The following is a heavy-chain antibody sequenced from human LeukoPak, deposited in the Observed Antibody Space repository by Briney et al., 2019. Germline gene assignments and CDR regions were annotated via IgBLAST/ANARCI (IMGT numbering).Heavy chain of an antibody. Sequence: PETLSLTCAVYGVSFSGDYWSSIRQPPRKGREWIGEIKHSGSTNYNPSLKSRVHISVDTSKNQFSLKLSSVTAADTAVYYCARGTELYYMDVWGKGTTVTVSS. D-gene: IGHD1-26*01. CDR3: ARGTELYYMDV. V-gene: IGHV4-34*01. J-gene: IGHJ6*03. CDR2: IKHSGST. CDR1: GVSFSGDY.